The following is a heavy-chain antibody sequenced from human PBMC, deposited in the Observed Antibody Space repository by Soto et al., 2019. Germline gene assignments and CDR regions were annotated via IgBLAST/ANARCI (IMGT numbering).Heavy chain of an antibody. Sequence: SETLSLTCTVSGGSISSGDYYWSWIRQPPGKGLEWIGYIYYSGSTYYNPSLKSRVTISVDTSKNQFSLKLSSVTAADTAVYYCARDNILGILYGGMDVWGQGATVTVYS. CDR2: IYYSGST. CDR1: GGSISSGDYY. CDR3: ARDNILGILYGGMDV. D-gene: IGHD3-3*01. V-gene: IGHV4-30-4*01. J-gene: IGHJ6*02.